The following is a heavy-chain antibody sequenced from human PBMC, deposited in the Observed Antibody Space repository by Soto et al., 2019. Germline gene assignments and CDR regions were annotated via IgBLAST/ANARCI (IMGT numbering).Heavy chain of an antibody. CDR3: ARDHGLELLRPKYYFDY. CDR2: INAGNGNT. CDR1: GYTFTSYA. Sequence: GASVKVSCKASGYTFTSYAMHWVRQAPGQRLEWMGWINAGNGNTKYSQKFQGRVTITRDTSASTAYMELSSLRSEDTAVYYCARDHGLELLRPKYYFDYWGQGTLVTVSS. J-gene: IGHJ4*02. D-gene: IGHD1-7*01. V-gene: IGHV1-3*01.